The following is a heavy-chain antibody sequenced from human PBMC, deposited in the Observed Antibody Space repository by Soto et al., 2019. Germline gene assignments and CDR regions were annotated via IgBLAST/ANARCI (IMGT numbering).Heavy chain of an antibody. Sequence: PSETLSLTCTVSGGSISSGDYYWSWIRQPPGKGLEWIGYIYYSGSTYYNPSLKSRVTISVDTSKNQFSLKLSSVTAADTAVYYCARESSSSGLIDYWGQGTLVTVSS. CDR1: GGSISSGDYY. D-gene: IGHD6-6*01. J-gene: IGHJ4*02. CDR3: ARESSSSGLIDY. V-gene: IGHV4-30-4*01. CDR2: IYYSGST.